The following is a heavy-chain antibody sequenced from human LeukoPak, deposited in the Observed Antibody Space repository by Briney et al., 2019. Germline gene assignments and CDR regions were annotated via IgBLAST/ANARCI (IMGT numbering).Heavy chain of an antibody. Sequence: GASVKVSCKASGYTFTGYYMHWVRQAPGQGLEWMGWINPNSGGTNYAQKFQGRVTMTRDTSISTAYMELSRLRSDDTAVYYCARDDWNDGGAAFDIWGQGTMVTVSS. V-gene: IGHV1-2*02. D-gene: IGHD1-1*01. CDR2: INPNSGGT. CDR3: ARDDWNDGGAAFDI. CDR1: GYTFTGYY. J-gene: IGHJ3*02.